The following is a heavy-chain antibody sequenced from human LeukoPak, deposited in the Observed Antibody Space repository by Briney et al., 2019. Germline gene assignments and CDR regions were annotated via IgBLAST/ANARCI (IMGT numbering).Heavy chain of an antibody. CDR3: ARVQGGYYDSSGYYFDY. J-gene: IGHJ4*02. V-gene: IGHV1-69*04. D-gene: IGHD3-22*01. CDR2: IIPILGIA. Sequence: SVTVSCKASGGTFSSYAISWVRQAPGQGLEWMGRIIPILGIANYAQKFQGRVTITADKSTSTAYMELSSLRSEDTAVYYCARVQGGYYDSSGYYFDYWGQGTLVTVSS. CDR1: GGTFSSYA.